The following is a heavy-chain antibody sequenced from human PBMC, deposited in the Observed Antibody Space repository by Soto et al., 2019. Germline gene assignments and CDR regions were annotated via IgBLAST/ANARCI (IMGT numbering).Heavy chain of an antibody. D-gene: IGHD4-4*01. Sequence: EVQLVESGGGLVQPGGSLRLSCTASGFTFSDSWMTWVRQAPGKGLEWVARIKQDESEKKYADSVKGRFSISRDNAKNSMYLQMDSLRGEYTAVDYCVRGGSNYASWGQGTLVTVSS. V-gene: IGHV3-7*01. CDR3: VRGGSNYAS. CDR1: GFTFSDSW. CDR2: IKQDESEK. J-gene: IGHJ5*02.